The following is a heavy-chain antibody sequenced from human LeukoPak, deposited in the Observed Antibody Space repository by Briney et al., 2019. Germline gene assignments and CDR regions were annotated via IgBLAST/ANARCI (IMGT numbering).Heavy chain of an antibody. Sequence: GGSLRLSCAASGFTFSSYSMNWVRQAPGKGLEWVSSISSSSSYIYYADSVKGRFTISRDNAKNSLYLQMNSLRAEDTAVYYCAREKVTVADPYYFDYWGQGTLVTVSS. J-gene: IGHJ4*02. V-gene: IGHV3-21*01. CDR1: GFTFSSYS. D-gene: IGHD6-19*01. CDR2: ISSSSSYI. CDR3: AREKVTVADPYYFDY.